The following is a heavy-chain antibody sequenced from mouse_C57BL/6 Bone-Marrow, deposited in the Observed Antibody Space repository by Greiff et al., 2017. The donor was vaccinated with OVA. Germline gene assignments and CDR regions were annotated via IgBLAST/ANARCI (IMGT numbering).Heavy chain of an antibody. CDR1: GYSITSGYD. V-gene: IGHV3-1*01. Sequence: EVQLQESGPGMVKPSQSLSLTCTVSGYSITSGYDWHWIRPFPGNQLEWVGYIRYSGSTNYNQYLKSRISITPDTSKNHFFMKLNSVTTEYTATDYCARGRGIYDGYYFAYWGQGTLVTVSA. CDR2: IRYSGST. CDR3: ARGRGIYDGYYFAY. J-gene: IGHJ3*01. D-gene: IGHD2-3*01.